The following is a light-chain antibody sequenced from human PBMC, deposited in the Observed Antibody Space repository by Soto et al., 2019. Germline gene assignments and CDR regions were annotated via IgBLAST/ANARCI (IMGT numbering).Light chain of an antibody. CDR1: QSVSSSY. J-gene: IGKJ1*01. Sequence: EMVLSQSPGTLFLSPGERATLSCRASQSVSSSYLAWYQQKPGQAPRLLIYGASSRATGIPDRFSGSGSGTDFTLTISRLEPEDFAVYYCHQYGSSLWTFGQGTKVDIK. V-gene: IGKV3-20*01. CDR3: HQYGSSLWT. CDR2: GAS.